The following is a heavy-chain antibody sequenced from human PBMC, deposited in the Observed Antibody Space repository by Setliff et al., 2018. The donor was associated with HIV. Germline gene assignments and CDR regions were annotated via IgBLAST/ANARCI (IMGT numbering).Heavy chain of an antibody. CDR3: ARAAYSGTYLWEPATDL. D-gene: IGHD1-26*01. Sequence: PSETLSLTCTVSGDSITRGSYYWSWIRQPAGKGLEWIGHIYTSGKTHYSPSLNSRITISADTSKNQLSLNLSSVTAADTAVYYCARAAYSGTYLWEPATDLWGRGTLVTVSS. V-gene: IGHV4-61*09. J-gene: IGHJ2*01. CDR2: IYTSGKT. CDR1: GDSITRGSYY.